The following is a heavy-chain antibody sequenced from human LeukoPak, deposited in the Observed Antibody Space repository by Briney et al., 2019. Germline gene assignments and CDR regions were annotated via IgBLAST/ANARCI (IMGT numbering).Heavy chain of an antibody. D-gene: IGHD2-15*01. CDR2: IYSGGST. J-gene: IGHJ1*01. Sequence: PGGSLRLSCAASGXTVSHNYMTWVRQAPGKGLEWVSIIYSGGSTYYADSVKGRFTISRDNSKNTLYLQMNSLRAEDTAVYYCGILPGSGHWGQGTLVTVSS. V-gene: IGHV3-53*01. CDR1: GXTVSHNY. CDR3: GILPGSGH.